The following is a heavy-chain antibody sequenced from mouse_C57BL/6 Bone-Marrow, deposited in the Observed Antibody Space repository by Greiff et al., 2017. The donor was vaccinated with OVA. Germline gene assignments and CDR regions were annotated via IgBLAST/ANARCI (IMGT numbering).Heavy chain of an antibody. J-gene: IGHJ2*01. Sequence: QVQLQQPGAELVKPGASVKMSCQASGYTFTSYWITWVKQRPGQGLEWIGDIYPGSGSTNYNEKFKSKATLTVDTSSSTAYMQLSSLTSEDSAVYYCARRQLRRGYFDYWGQGTTLTVSS. CDR1: GYTFTSYW. D-gene: IGHD3-2*02. V-gene: IGHV1-55*01. CDR3: ARRQLRRGYFDY. CDR2: IYPGSGST.